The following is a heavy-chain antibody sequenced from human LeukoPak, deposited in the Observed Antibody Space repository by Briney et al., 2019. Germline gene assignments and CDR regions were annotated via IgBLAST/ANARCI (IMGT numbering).Heavy chain of an antibody. V-gene: IGHV3-23*01. J-gene: IGHJ4*02. Sequence: GGSLRLSCAASGFTFSSYAMSWVRQAPGEGLEWVSAISGSGGSTYYADSVKGRFTISRDNAKNSLYLQMNSLRAEDTAVYYCARKGGYSGYGPFDYWGQGTLVTVSS. D-gene: IGHD5-12*01. CDR1: GFTFSSYA. CDR3: ARKGGYSGYGPFDY. CDR2: ISGSGGST.